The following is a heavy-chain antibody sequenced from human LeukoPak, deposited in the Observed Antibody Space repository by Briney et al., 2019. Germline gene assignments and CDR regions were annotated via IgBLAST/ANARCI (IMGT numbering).Heavy chain of an antibody. V-gene: IGHV1-18*01. J-gene: IGHJ4*02. CDR3: ARGVQTGTRTGSVPVGDY. D-gene: IGHD1-7*01. CDR1: GYTFTSYG. CDR2: ISAYNGNT. Sequence: ASVKVSCKASGYTFTSYGISWVRQAPGQGLEWMGWISAYNGNTNYAQKLQGRVTMTTDTSTSTAYMELRSLRSDDTAVYYCARGVQTGTRTGSVPVGDYWGQGTLVTVSS.